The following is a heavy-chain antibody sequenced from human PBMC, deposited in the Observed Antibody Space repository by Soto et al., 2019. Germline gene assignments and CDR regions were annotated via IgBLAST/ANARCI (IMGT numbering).Heavy chain of an antibody. CDR3: ARDLAGWYGDQSWFDP. CDR1: GYTFTSYG. CDR2: ISAYNGNT. D-gene: IGHD4-17*01. V-gene: IGHV1-18*01. J-gene: IGHJ5*02. Sequence: ASVKVSCKASGYTFTSYGISWVRQAPGQGLEWMGWISAYNGNTNYAQKLQGRVTMTTDTSTSTAYMELRSLRSDDTAVYYCARDLAGWYGDQSWFDPWGQGTLVTVSS.